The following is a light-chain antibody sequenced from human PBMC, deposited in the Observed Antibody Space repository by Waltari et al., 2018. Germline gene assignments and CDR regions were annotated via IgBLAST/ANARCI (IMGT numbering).Light chain of an antibody. CDR1: SSNIGGNS. J-gene: IGLJ3*02. V-gene: IGLV1-44*01. CDR3: AAWDDNLRAWV. CDR2: STN. Sequence: QSVVTQPPSASGTPGQRVSIYCSGSSSNIGGNSVTWYQHVPGAGPRLLLYSTNQRPSGVPDRFSGSKSGTSASLAISGLQSDDEADYYCAAWDDNLRAWVFGGGTKLTVL.